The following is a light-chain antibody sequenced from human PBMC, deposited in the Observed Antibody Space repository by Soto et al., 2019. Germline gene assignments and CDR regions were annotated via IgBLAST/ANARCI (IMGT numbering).Light chain of an antibody. V-gene: IGKV1-39*01. CDR1: QGISSS. CDR2: DAF. CDR3: QQSYNTPRT. J-gene: IGKJ1*01. Sequence: DIQMTQSPSSLSASVGDRVTITCRASQGISSSLNWYQQKPGKAPKLLIYDAFSLQSGVPSRFSGSGSGTDFTLTISSLQPEDFATYSCQQSYNTPRTFGQGTKIEIK.